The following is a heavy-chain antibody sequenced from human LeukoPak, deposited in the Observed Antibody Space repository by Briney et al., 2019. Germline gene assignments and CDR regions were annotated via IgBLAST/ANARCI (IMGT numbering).Heavy chain of an antibody. Sequence: PGGSLRLSCAASGFTFSNYEMNWVRQAPGKGLEWVSYISSSGSTIYYADSVKGRFTISRDNAKNSLYMQMNSLRAEDTGVYYCARGYGSGWFLSFAYWGQGSLVTVSS. D-gene: IGHD6-19*01. J-gene: IGHJ4*02. V-gene: IGHV3-48*03. CDR2: ISSSGSTI. CDR3: ARGYGSGWFLSFAY. CDR1: GFTFSNYE.